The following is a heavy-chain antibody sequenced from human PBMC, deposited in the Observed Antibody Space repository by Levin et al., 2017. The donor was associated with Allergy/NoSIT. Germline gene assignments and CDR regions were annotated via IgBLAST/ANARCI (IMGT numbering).Heavy chain of an antibody. CDR2: VHYSGST. Sequence: SETLSLTCTVSGGSISHTLYYWGWIRQTPEKGLEWIANVHYSGSTYYNPPLKSRVTISVDTPKNQFSLRVTSVTAADTAVYFCAREAAMGGSWRFDSWGQGTRVTVSS. V-gene: IGHV4-39*07. D-gene: IGHD6-19*01. J-gene: IGHJ4*02. CDR3: AREAAMGGSWRFDS. CDR1: GGSISHTLYY.